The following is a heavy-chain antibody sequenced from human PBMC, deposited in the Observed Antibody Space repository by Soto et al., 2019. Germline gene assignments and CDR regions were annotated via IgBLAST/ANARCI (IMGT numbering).Heavy chain of an antibody. CDR3: ARRIVATETFYY. CDR1: CGSMISYY. V-gene: IGHV4-59*08. CDR2: IYYAGST. J-gene: IGHJ4*02. Sequence: PSETLSLTCTVSCGSMISYYWSWIRQPPGRGLEWIGFIYYAGSTKYNPSLNSRVTISVDTSKNQFSLTVTSVTAADTAVYYCARRIVATETFYYWGQGTLVTVSS. D-gene: IGHD5-12*01.